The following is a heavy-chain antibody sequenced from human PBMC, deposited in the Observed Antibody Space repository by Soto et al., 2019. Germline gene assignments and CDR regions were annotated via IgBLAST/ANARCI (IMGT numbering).Heavy chain of an antibody. J-gene: IGHJ4*02. Sequence: QVQLVQSGAEVKKPGSSVKVSCKASGGTFSSYAISWVRQAPGQGLEWMGGIIPIFGTANYAQKFQGRVTIAADESTSTDYMELSSLRSEDTAVYYCARDPSYDYVWGPEGYWGQGTLVTVSS. CDR3: ARDPSYDYVWGPEGY. D-gene: IGHD3-16*01. CDR1: GGTFSSYA. V-gene: IGHV1-69*12. CDR2: IIPIFGTA.